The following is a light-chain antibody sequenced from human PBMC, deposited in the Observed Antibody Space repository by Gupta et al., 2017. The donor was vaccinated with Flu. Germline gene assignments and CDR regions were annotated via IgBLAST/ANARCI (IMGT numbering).Light chain of an antibody. J-gene: IGLJ2*01. CDR2: EDN. CDR3: QSFVV. V-gene: IGLV6-57*01. Sequence: SPGKTVTISCTRSSGSIASNYVQWYQQRPGSSPTSVIYEDNQRPSGVPDRFSGSIDSSSNSASLTISALKTEDEADYYCQSFVVFGGGTKLTVL. CDR1: SGSIASNY.